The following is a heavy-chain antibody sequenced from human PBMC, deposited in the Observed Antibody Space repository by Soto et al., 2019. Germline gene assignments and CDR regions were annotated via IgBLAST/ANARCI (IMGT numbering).Heavy chain of an antibody. CDR3: TTEQGYCSGGTCFYHFYGMDV. V-gene: IGHV3-15*01. Sequence: GGSLRLSCAASGFTFTNAWMSWVRQAPGMGLEWVGRIKSKTDGGTTDYAAPVKGRFTISRDDSENTLYLQMNSLKTEDTAVYYCTTEQGYCSGGTCFYHFYGMDVWGQGTTVTVSS. J-gene: IGHJ6*02. CDR1: GFTFTNAW. D-gene: IGHD2-15*01. CDR2: IKSKTDGGTT.